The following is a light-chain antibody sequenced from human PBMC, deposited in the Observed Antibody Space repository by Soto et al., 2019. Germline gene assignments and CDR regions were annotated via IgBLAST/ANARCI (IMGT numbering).Light chain of an antibody. J-gene: IGLJ7*01. CDR1: TGAVTASHY. V-gene: IGLV7-46*01. Sequence: QAVVTQEPSLTVSPGGTVTLTFDSSTGAVTASHYPFWFQQKPGQAPRTLIFDTSDKSTWTPARFSGSLLGGKAALALSGAQPEDEADYYCLISYSERRVFGGGTQLTVL. CDR2: DTS. CDR3: LISYSERRV.